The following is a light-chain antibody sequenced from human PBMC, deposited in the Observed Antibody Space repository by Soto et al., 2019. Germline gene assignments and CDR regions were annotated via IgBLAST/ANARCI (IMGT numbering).Light chain of an antibody. J-gene: IGKJ5*01. Sequence: IHMTQSPSSVSASLGARVTITXRASQGISFWFAWYQQTPVKAPXLXXYAASSLQSGVQSRSSGSGSWTDFTLTISSLQPEDLATYYCQQANRFPLTFGGGTRLEI. V-gene: IGKV1-12*01. CDR3: QQANRFPLT. CDR1: QGISFW. CDR2: AAS.